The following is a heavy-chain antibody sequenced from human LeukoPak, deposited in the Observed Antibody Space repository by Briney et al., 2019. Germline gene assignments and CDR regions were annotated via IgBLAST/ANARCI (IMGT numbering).Heavy chain of an antibody. Sequence: GGSLRLSCAASGFTFDDYAMHWVRQAPGKGLEWVSGISWNSGSIDYADSVKGRFTISRDNAKNSLYLQMNSLRAEDMALYYCAKESGYSYGLDYWGQGTLVTVSS. CDR2: ISWNSGSI. J-gene: IGHJ4*02. CDR1: GFTFDDYA. V-gene: IGHV3-9*03. CDR3: AKESGYSYGLDY. D-gene: IGHD5-18*01.